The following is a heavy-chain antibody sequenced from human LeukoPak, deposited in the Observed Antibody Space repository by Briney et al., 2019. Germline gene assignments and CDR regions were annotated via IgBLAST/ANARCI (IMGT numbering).Heavy chain of an antibody. J-gene: IGHJ4*01. D-gene: IGHD3-3*01. V-gene: IGHV3-21*01. CDR3: AKALELTIFGVVPQTAQGFDY. CDR2: ISSSSNYI. Sequence: GGSLRLSCAASGFTFSTYSMNWVRQAPGKGLEWVSSISSSSNYIYYADSMKGRFTISRDNAKNSLYLQMNSLRAEDTAVYYCAKALELTIFGVVPQTAQGFDYWGHGTLVTVSS. CDR1: GFTFSTYS.